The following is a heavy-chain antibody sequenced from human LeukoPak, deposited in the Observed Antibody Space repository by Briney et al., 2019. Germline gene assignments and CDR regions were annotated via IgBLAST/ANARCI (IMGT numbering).Heavy chain of an antibody. CDR2: IYPGDSDT. Sequence: GESLKISCKGSGYSFTSYWIGWVRPMPGKGLEWMGIIYPGDSDTRYSPSFQGQVTISADKSISTAYLQWSSLKASDTAMYYCARIQWELPPPYYYYGMDVWGQGTTVTVSS. CDR1: GYSFTSYW. V-gene: IGHV5-51*01. CDR3: ARIQWELPPPYYYYGMDV. D-gene: IGHD1-26*01. J-gene: IGHJ6*02.